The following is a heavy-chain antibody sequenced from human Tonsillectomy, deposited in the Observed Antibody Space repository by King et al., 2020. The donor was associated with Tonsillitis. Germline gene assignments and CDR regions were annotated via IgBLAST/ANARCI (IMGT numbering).Heavy chain of an antibody. Sequence: VQLVESGGGVVQPGRSLRLSCAASGFTFSSYGMHWVRQAPGKGLEWVAVISYDGSNTYYADSVKGRFTISRDNSKNTLYLQMNSLRAEDTAVYYCAKAGDYLYYFDYWGQGTLVTVSS. V-gene: IGHV3-30*18. J-gene: IGHJ4*02. CDR1: GFTFSSYG. CDR3: AKAGDYLYYFDY. CDR2: ISYDGSNT. D-gene: IGHD4-17*01.